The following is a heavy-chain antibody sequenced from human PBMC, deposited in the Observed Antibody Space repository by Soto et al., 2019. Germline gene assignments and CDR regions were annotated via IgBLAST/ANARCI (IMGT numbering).Heavy chain of an antibody. J-gene: IGHJ5*02. CDR1: GGSISSYY. Sequence: SETLSLTCTVSGGSISSYYWSWIRQPPGKGLEWIGYIYYSGSTYYNPSLKSRVTISVDTSKNQFSLKLSSVTAADTAVYYCARGCYYYGSGSSNWFDPWGQGTLVTVSS. CDR2: IYYSGST. CDR3: ARGCYYYGSGSSNWFDP. D-gene: IGHD3-10*01. V-gene: IGHV4-59*12.